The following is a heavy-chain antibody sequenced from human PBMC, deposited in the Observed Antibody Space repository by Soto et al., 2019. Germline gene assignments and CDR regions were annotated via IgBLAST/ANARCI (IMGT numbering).Heavy chain of an antibody. V-gene: IGHV4-39*01. Sequence: SETLSLTCTVSGGSISSSSYYWGWIRQPPGKGLEWIGSIYYSGSTYYNPSLKSRVTISVDTSKNQFSLKLSSVTAADTAVYYCACGGGYYYDSSGYYYEDAFDIWGQGTMVTVSS. CDR2: IYYSGST. CDR1: GGSISSSSYY. CDR3: ACGGGYYYDSSGYYYEDAFDI. J-gene: IGHJ3*02. D-gene: IGHD3-22*01.